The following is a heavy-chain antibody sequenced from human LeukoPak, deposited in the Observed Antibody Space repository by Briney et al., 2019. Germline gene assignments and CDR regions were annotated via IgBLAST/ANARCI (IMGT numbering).Heavy chain of an antibody. CDR3: ARDTGIAAAGYHYYYMDV. CDR1: GFTFSSYW. Sequence: GGSLRLSCAASGFTFSSYWMSWVRQAPGKGLEWVANIKQDGSEKYYVDSVKGRFTISRDNAKNSLYLQMNSLRAEDTAVYYCARDTGIAAAGYHYYYMDVWGKGTTVTISS. CDR2: IKQDGSEK. V-gene: IGHV3-7*01. D-gene: IGHD6-13*01. J-gene: IGHJ6*03.